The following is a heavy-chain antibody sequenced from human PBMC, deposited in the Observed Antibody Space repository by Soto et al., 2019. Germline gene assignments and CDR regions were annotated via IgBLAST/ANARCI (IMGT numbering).Heavy chain of an antibody. CDR1: GGTFSSYA. D-gene: IGHD3-10*01. J-gene: IGHJ6*01. Sequence: SVKVSCKASGGTFSSYAISWVRQAPGQGLEWMGGIIPLFGPANYAQKFQGRVTITADESTSTAYMELSSLRSEDTALYYCAKWLGEENSYCYYYGMHVWVQGSSVTVPQ. V-gene: IGHV1-69*13. CDR2: IIPLFGPA. CDR3: AKWLGEENSYCYYYGMHV.